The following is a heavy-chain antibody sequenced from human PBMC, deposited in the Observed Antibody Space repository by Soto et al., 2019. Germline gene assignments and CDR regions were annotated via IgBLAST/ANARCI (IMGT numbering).Heavy chain of an antibody. CDR3: ARAHAPTIACDS. V-gene: IGHV4-59*01. CDR2: IYYSAST. Sequence: SETLSLTCTVSGDSMSSYYWSWIRQPPGKGVEWIGYIYYSASTAYNPSLRSRVTMSVDTSKNQFSLSLDSVTAADTAVYFCARAHAPTIACDSWGQGTLVTVSS. D-gene: IGHD1-1*01. CDR1: GDSMSSYY. J-gene: IGHJ5*01.